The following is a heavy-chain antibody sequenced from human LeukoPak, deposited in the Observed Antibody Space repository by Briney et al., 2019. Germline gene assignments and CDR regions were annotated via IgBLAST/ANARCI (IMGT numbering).Heavy chain of an antibody. Sequence: GGSLRLSCAASGFTFSSYGMHWVRQAPGKGLEWVAFIRYDGSNKYYADSVKGRFTISRDNSKNTRYLQMNSLRAEDTAVYYCAKDGLGSGSYSDYWGQGTLVTVSS. J-gene: IGHJ4*02. D-gene: IGHD1-26*01. CDR1: GFTFSSYG. CDR2: IRYDGSNK. V-gene: IGHV3-30*02. CDR3: AKDGLGSGSYSDY.